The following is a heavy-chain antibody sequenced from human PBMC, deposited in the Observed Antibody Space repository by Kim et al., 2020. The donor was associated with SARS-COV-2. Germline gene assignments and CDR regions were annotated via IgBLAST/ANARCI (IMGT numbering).Heavy chain of an antibody. Sequence: GGSLRLSCAACGFAFNDYWMTWIRQAPGKGLEWVAGIKHDGSEKLYVDSVKGRFTISRDNAKTSLYLQMNSLRAEDTAVYYCTRALSGSGRWFAPWGQGTLVTVSS. V-gene: IGHV3-7*05. CDR2: IKHDGSEK. J-gene: IGHJ5*02. CDR1: GFAFNDYW. CDR3: TRALSGSGRWFAP. D-gene: IGHD3-10*01.